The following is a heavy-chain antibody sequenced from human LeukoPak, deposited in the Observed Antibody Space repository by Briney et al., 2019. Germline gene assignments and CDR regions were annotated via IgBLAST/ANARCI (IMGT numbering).Heavy chain of an antibody. CDR2: ISYDGSNK. CDR1: GFTFSSYA. D-gene: IGHD2-2*01. V-gene: IGHV3-30*04. Sequence: PGRSLRLSCAASGFTFSSYAMHWVRQAPGKGLEWVAVISYDGSNKYYADSVKGRFTISRDNSKNTLYLQMNSLRAEDTAVYYCARDSCSSTSCYFEYFQHWGRGTLVTVSS. J-gene: IGHJ1*01. CDR3: ARDSCSSTSCYFEYFQH.